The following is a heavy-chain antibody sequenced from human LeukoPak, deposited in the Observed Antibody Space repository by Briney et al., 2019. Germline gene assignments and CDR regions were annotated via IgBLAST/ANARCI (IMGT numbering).Heavy chain of an antibody. V-gene: IGHV5-51*01. CDR2: IYPGDSDA. Sequence: GESLKISCKGSGYSFTSYWIGWVRQMPGKGLEWMGIIYPGDSDARYSPSFQGQVTISADKSISTAYLQWSSLKASDTAMYYCARLVGYCSSTSCKSAFDIWGQGTMVTVSS. CDR1: GYSFTSYW. J-gene: IGHJ3*02. D-gene: IGHD2-2*01. CDR3: ARLVGYCSSTSCKSAFDI.